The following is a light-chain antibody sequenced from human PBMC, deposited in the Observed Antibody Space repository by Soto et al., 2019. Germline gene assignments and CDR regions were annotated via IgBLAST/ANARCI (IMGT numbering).Light chain of an antibody. Sequence: DIQMTQSPSTLSASVGDRVTITCRASQSIGSWLAWYQQKPGKAPNLLIYKASSLEGGVPSRFSGTGSGTEFTLTISSLQPDDFATYYCQQYDDYYTFGQGTKLEIK. J-gene: IGKJ2*01. CDR1: QSIGSW. V-gene: IGKV1-5*03. CDR3: QQYDDYYT. CDR2: KAS.